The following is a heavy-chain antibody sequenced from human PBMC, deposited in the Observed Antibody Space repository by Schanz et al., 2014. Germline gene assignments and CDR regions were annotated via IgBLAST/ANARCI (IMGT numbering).Heavy chain of an antibody. CDR3: STTPNFYASGTYSWFDP. D-gene: IGHD3-10*01. CDR2: IKSRSDCGTT. Sequence: EAQVVESGGGLVKPGGSLRLSCVASGFTFSNAWMNWVRQGPGNRLEWVGRIKSRSDCGTTDYAAPVKGRFIISRDDSRNTLYLQMSGLKTEDTAVYYCSTTPNFYASGTYSWFDPWGQGTRVTVSS. J-gene: IGHJ5*02. CDR1: GFTFSNAW. V-gene: IGHV3-15*01.